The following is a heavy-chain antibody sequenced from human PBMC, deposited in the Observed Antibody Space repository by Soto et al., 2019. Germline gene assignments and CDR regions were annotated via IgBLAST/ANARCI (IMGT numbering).Heavy chain of an antibody. D-gene: IGHD3-9*01. CDR2: ISSSSSFI. V-gene: IGHV3-21*01. Sequence: EVQLVESGGGLVKPGGSLRLSCAASGFTFSSYSMNWVRQAPGKGLEWVSSISSSSSFIYYADSVKGRFTISRDNAKNSLYLQMNSLRAEETAMFYCARSYDILTGYSGFDYWGQGTLVTVSS. J-gene: IGHJ4*02. CDR1: GFTFSSYS. CDR3: ARSYDILTGYSGFDY.